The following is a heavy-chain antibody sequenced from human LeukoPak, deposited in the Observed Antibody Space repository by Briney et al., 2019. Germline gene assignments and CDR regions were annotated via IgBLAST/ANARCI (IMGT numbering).Heavy chain of an antibody. CDR1: GFTFSSYA. J-gene: IGHJ4*02. CDR3: AKDFLPWDYYDSSGYYPSG. D-gene: IGHD3-22*01. V-gene: IGHV3-23*01. Sequence: QPGGSLRLSCAASGFTFSSYAMSWVRQAPGKGLEWVSAISGSGGSTYYADSVKGRFTISRDNSKNTLYLQMNSLRAEDTAVYYCAKDFLPWDYYDSSGYYPSGWGQGTLVTVSS. CDR2: ISGSGGST.